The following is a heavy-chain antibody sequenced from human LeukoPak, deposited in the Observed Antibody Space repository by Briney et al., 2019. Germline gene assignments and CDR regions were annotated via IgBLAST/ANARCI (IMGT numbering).Heavy chain of an antibody. CDR3: ARTVASTVASTSAFDI. J-gene: IGHJ3*02. D-gene: IGHD6-19*01. V-gene: IGHV3-64*02. Sequence: PGGSLRLSCVASGFTFSSNAMHWVRQAPGKGLEHVSAINYDGTTTYYSDSVMGRFFISRDNSKNTLFLQMGSLRIEDMAVYYCARTVASTVASTSAFDIWGQGTMVTVSS. CDR1: GFTFSSNA. CDR2: INYDGTTT.